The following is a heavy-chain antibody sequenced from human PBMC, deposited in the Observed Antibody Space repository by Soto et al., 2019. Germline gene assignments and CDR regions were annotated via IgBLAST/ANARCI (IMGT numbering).Heavy chain of an antibody. D-gene: IGHD6-25*01. CDR2: VSAYDGAT. CDR1: GYVFTGWG. Sequence: QVQLVQSATEVVKPGASVRVSCKASGYVFTGWGISWVRQVPGQGLEWGGWVSAYDGATRSSEKLQGRISVTRDKSPSAVYMAPTNLRSDDAAVYYCARDRAALLECWGQGTLVTVSS. J-gene: IGHJ4*02. V-gene: IGHV1-18*01. CDR3: ARDRAALLEC.